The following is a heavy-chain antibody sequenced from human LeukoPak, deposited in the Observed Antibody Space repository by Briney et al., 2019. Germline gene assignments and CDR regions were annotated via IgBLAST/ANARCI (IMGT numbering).Heavy chain of an antibody. D-gene: IGHD3-22*01. CDR2: ISGSGGST. Sequence: QTGGSLRLSCAASGFTFSSYAMSRVRQAPGKGLEWVSAISGSGGSTYYADSVKGRFTISRDNSKNTLYLQMNSLRAEDTAVYYCAKPSYDSSGYYHFFDYWGQGTLVTVSS. CDR1: GFTFSSYA. CDR3: AKPSYDSSGYYHFFDY. J-gene: IGHJ4*02. V-gene: IGHV3-23*01.